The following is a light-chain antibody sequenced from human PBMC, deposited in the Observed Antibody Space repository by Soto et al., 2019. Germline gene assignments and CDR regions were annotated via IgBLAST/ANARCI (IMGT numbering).Light chain of an antibody. CDR1: QSISSW. V-gene: IGKV1-5*03. CDR3: HQYNSYPLT. Sequence: DIQMTQSPSTLSASVGDRVTITCRASQSISSWLAWYQQKPGKAPKVLIYKASSLESGVPSRFSGSGSGTVVTLTIRSLQPDDFAPYFCHQYNSYPLTFGGGTKVEIK. CDR2: KAS. J-gene: IGKJ4*01.